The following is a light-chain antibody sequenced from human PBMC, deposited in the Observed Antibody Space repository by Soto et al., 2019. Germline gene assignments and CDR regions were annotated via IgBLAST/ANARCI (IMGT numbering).Light chain of an antibody. Sequence: DIQLTQSPSFLSASVGDRVTITCRASQGISSYLAWYQQKPGKAPKLLIYAASTLQSGVSSRFSGSGSGTEVTLTIRSLQPEDFATYYYQQLNSYPVLTFGGGTKVEIK. CDR1: QGISSY. CDR3: QQLNSYPVLT. CDR2: AAS. J-gene: IGKJ4*01. V-gene: IGKV1-9*01.